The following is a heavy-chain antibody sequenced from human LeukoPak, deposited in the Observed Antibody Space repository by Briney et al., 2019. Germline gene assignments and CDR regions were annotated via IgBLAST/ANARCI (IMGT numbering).Heavy chain of an antibody. CDR2: INAGNGNT. J-gene: IGHJ3*02. CDR3: ARDIVVVTANGREDDAFDI. Sequence: ASVKVSCKASGYTFTSYAMHWVRQAPGQRLEWMGWINAGNGNTKYSQKFQGRVTITRDTSASTAYMELSSLRPEDTAVYYCARDIVVVTANGREDDAFDIWGQGTMVTVSS. D-gene: IGHD2-21*02. V-gene: IGHV1-3*01. CDR1: GYTFTSYA.